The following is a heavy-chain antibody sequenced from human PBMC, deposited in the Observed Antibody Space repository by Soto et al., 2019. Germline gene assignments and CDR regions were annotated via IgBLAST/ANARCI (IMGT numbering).Heavy chain of an antibody. V-gene: IGHV1-18*01. CDR3: ARPGYYDSSGYKRGNDFDI. CDR1: GYTVTCYG. Sequence: QVQLVQSGAELKKPGASVKVSCKASGYTVTCYGIIWVRQAPGQGLEWMGCISAYNGNTNYAQKLQGRVTMTTDTSTSSAYMELRSLRSDDTAVYYCARPGYYDSSGYKRGNDFDIWGQGTMVTVSS. J-gene: IGHJ3*02. CDR2: ISAYNGNT. D-gene: IGHD3-22*01.